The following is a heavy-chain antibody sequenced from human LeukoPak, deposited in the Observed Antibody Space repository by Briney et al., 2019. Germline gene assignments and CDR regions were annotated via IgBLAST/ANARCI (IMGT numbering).Heavy chain of an antibody. J-gene: IGHJ4*02. D-gene: IGHD2-2*02. V-gene: IGHV3-30*03. CDR2: ISYDGSNK. CDR3: ARIPKSWFYFDS. Sequence: GRSLRLSCAASGFTFSSYGMHWVRQAPGKGLEWVAVISYDGSNKYYADSVKGRFTISRDNSKNTLYLQMNSLRAADTAVYYCARIPKSWFYFDSWGQGALVTVSS. CDR1: GFTFSSYG.